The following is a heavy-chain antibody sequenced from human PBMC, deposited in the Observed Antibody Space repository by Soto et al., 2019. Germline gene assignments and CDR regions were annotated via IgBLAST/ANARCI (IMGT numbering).Heavy chain of an antibody. Sequence: EVQLVESGGGLVKPGGSLRLSCAASGFTFSNAWMSWVRQAPGKGLEWVGRIKSKTDGGTTDYAAPVKGRLTISRDDSKNTLYLQMNSLKTEDTAVYYCTILDFWSGYPHYYYYYYLDVWGKGTTVTVSS. J-gene: IGHJ6*03. CDR3: TILDFWSGYPHYYYYYYLDV. V-gene: IGHV3-15*01. CDR1: GFTFSNAW. D-gene: IGHD3-3*01. CDR2: IKSKTDGGTT.